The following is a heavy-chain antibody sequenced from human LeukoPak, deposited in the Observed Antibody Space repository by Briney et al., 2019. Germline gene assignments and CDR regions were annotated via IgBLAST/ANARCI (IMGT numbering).Heavy chain of an antibody. J-gene: IGHJ4*02. CDR2: IYYSGST. CDR1: GGSINSGDYY. Sequence: PSETLSLTCTVSGGSINSGDYYWSWIRQHPGKGLEWIGHIYYSGSTFYNPYLKSRLTISVDNSMNQFSLKLSSVTAADTAVYYCARGYCNGATCYGFDYWGQGTLVTVSS. CDR3: ARGYCNGATCYGFDY. V-gene: IGHV4-31*03. D-gene: IGHD2-15*01.